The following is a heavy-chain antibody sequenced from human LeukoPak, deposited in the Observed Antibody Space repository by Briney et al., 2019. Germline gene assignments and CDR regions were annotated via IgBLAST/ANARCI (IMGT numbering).Heavy chain of an antibody. V-gene: IGHV3-30*18. CDR2: ISYDGSNK. CDR3: AKGPATMDFYYFDY. D-gene: IGHD5-12*01. CDR1: GFTFSSYA. Sequence: GGSLRLSCAASGFTFSSYAMHWVRQAPGKGLEWVAVISYDGSNKYYADSVKGRFTISRDNSKNTLYLQMNSLRADDTAVYYCAKGPATMDFYYFDYWGQGTLVTVSS. J-gene: IGHJ4*02.